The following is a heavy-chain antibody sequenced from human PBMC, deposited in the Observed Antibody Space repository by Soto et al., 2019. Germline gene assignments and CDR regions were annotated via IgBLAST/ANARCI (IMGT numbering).Heavy chain of an antibody. D-gene: IGHD6-13*01. J-gene: IGHJ4*02. Sequence: GGSLRLSCAASGFTVSSNYMSWVRQAPGKGLEWVSLISSSGSTYYADSVKGRFTISRDNSKNMLYLQMNSLRAEDTAVYYCAKERFSLAAAGPDDDYWGQGTLVTVSS. CDR2: ISSSGST. CDR1: GFTVSSNY. V-gene: IGHV3-53*01. CDR3: AKERFSLAAAGPDDDY.